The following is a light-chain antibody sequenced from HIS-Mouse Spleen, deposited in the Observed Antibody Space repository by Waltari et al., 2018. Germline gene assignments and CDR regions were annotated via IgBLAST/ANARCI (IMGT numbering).Light chain of an antibody. CDR2: WAS. Sequence: DIVMTQSPDSLPVSLGERATINCKSSQSVLYSSNHKNYLAWYQQKPGQPPKLLIYWASTRESGVPDRFSGSGSGTDFTLTISSLQAEDVAVYYCQQYYSTPLTFGGGTKVEIK. V-gene: IGKV4-1*01. J-gene: IGKJ4*01. CDR3: QQYYSTPLT. CDR1: QSVLYSSNHKNY.